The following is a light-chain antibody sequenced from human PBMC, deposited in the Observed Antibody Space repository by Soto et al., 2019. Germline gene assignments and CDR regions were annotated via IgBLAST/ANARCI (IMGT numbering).Light chain of an antibody. CDR2: GAS. CDR1: HRVRSSS. V-gene: IGKV3-20*01. Sequence: EIVLTQSPGTLSLSPGERATLSCRASHRVRSSSLVWYQQKPGQAPRLLIYGASSRATGIPDRFSGSGSGTDFTLTISRLEPEDFAVYSCQQYGSSPYTFRQGTKLEIK. J-gene: IGKJ2*01. CDR3: QQYGSSPYT.